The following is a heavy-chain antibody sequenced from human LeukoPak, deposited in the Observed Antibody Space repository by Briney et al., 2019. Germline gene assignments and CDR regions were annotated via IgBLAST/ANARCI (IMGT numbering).Heavy chain of an antibody. CDR2: INYGGST. V-gene: IGHV4-39*07. J-gene: IGHJ4*02. Sequence: SETLFLTCTVSGGSITSDSYFWGWIRQPPWKGLEWIGSINYGGSTYYNPSLKSRVTLSVDTSKDYFSLGLSSVTAADTAVYYCARVKAAYGYYFDYWGQGILVTVSS. CDR1: GGSITSDSYF. CDR3: ARVKAAYGYYFDY. D-gene: IGHD4-17*01.